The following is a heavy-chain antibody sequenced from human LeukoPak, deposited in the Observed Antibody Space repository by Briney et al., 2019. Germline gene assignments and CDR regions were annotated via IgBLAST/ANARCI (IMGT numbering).Heavy chain of an antibody. CDR1: GGSISSGSYY. V-gene: IGHV4-61*02. CDR3: AKTQTSAYQLLPRLYYFDY. CDR2: IYTSGST. J-gene: IGHJ4*02. D-gene: IGHD2-2*01. Sequence: SETLSLTCTVSGGSISSGSYYWSWIRQPAGKGLEWIGRIYTSGSTNYNPSLKSRVTISVDTSKNQFSLKLSSVTAADTAVYYCAKTQTSAYQLLPRLYYFDYWGQGTLVTVSS.